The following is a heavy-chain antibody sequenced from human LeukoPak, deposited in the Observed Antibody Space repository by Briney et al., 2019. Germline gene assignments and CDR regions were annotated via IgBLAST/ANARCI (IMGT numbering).Heavy chain of an antibody. CDR3: ARGGGYFNY. CDR2: IYFSGST. Sequence: PSETLSLTCTVSGGSISSDYWSWIRQPPGKGLEWIGCIYFSGSTNYNPSLKSRVTISVDTSKTQLSLKLSSVTAADTAVYYCARGGGYFNYWGQGTLVTVSS. V-gene: IGHV4-59*01. D-gene: IGHD3-16*01. CDR1: GGSISSDY. J-gene: IGHJ4*02.